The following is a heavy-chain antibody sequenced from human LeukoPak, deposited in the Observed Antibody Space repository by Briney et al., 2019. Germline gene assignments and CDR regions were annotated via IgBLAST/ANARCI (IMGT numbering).Heavy chain of an antibody. CDR2: ISYDGSNK. Sequence: GRSLRLSCAASGFTFSSYAMHWVRQAPGKGLEWVAVISYDGSNKYYADSVKGRFTISRDNSKNTLHLQMNSLRAEDTAVYYCARDIQRYSSSWYRFGDYWGQGTLVTVSS. D-gene: IGHD6-13*01. J-gene: IGHJ4*02. CDR1: GFTFSSYA. CDR3: ARDIQRYSSSWYRFGDY. V-gene: IGHV3-30-3*01.